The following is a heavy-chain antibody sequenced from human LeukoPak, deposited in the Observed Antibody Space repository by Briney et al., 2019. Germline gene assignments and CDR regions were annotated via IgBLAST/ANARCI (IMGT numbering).Heavy chain of an antibody. V-gene: IGHV3-48*02. D-gene: IGHD1-1*01. CDR1: GFNFGSYD. CDR3: AREPFSLWNYDYYYGMDV. Sequence: GGSLRLSCTASGFNFGSYDINWIRQAPGKGLEWISYIRSTGRYRYYSDSVTGRFSISRDNAKNLVYLQMNGLRDDDTAVYYCAREPFSLWNYDYYYGMDVWGQGTTVTVSS. CDR2: IRSTGRYR. J-gene: IGHJ6*02.